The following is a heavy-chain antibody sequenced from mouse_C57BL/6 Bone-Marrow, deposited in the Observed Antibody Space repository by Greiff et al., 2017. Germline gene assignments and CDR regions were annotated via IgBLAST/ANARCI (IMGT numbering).Heavy chain of an antibody. CDR2: ISDGGSYT. D-gene: IGHD1-1*01. CDR1: GFTFSSYA. J-gene: IGHJ1*03. Sequence: EVQRVESGGGLVKPGGSLQLSCAASGFTFSSYAMSWVRQTPEKRLEWVATISDGGSYTYYQDNVKGRFTISRDNANNNLYLQMSHLKSEDTAMYYCARRVVAPVWYFDVWGTGTTVTVSS. CDR3: ARRVVAPVWYFDV. V-gene: IGHV5-4*01.